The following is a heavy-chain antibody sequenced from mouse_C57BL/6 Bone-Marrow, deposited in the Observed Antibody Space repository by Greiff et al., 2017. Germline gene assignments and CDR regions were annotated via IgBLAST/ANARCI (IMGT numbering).Heavy chain of an antibody. CDR2: INSDGGST. J-gene: IGHJ1*03. V-gene: IGHV5-2*01. CDR1: EYEFPSYD. CDR3: ARHRGYGSSSYWYFDG. D-gene: IGHD1-1*01. Sequence: EVHLVESGGGLVQPGESLKLSCESNEYEFPSYDMSWVRKTPEKRLELVAAINSDGGSTYYPDTMERRFIISRNNTKKTLYLQMSSLRSEDTALYYCARHRGYGSSSYWYFDGWGTGTTVTVSS.